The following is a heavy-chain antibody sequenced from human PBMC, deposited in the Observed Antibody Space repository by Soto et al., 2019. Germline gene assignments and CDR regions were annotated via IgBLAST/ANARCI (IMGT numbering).Heavy chain of an antibody. V-gene: IGHV4-59*08. CDR1: GGSISTYY. CDR2: IYSSGGT. Sequence: PSETLSLTCTVSGGSISTYYWSWIRQPPGKGLEWIGYIYSSGGTNYNPSLKSRVTISVDTSKNHFSLNLSSVTAADTAVYFCARHRSIVGGTSDWGQGTLVTVSS. J-gene: IGHJ4*01. D-gene: IGHD1-26*01. CDR3: ARHRSIVGGTSD.